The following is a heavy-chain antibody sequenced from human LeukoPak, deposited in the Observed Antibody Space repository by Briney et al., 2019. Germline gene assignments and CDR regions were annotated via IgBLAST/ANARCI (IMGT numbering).Heavy chain of an antibody. Sequence: SETLSLTCTVSGGSISSSSYYWGWIRQPPGKGLEWIGSIYYSGSTYYNPSLKSRVTISVDTSKNQFSLKLSSVTAADMAVYYCASLYGDCLDYWGQGTLVTVSS. CDR2: IYYSGST. D-gene: IGHD4-17*01. CDR1: GGSISSSSYY. CDR3: ASLYGDCLDY. V-gene: IGHV4-39*01. J-gene: IGHJ4*02.